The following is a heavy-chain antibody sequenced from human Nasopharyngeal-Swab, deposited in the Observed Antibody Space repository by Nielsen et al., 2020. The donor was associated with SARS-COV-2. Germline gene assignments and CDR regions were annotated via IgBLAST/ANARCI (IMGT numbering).Heavy chain of an antibody. CDR3: AVGQHAGAFDY. D-gene: IGHD1-26*01. CDR1: GFTFSNYW. CDR2: VNGDGSGT. Sequence: GGSLRLSCAVSGFTFSNYWVHWVRQAPGKGLVWVSRVNGDGSGTGHADSVKGRFTISRDNAKSMLYLQMNSLRAEDTAVYYCAVGQHAGAFDYWGQGTLVTVSS. V-gene: IGHV3-74*01. J-gene: IGHJ4*02.